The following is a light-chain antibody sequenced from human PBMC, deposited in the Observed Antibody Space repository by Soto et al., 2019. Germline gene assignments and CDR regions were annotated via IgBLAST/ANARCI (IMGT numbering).Light chain of an antibody. V-gene: IGLV2-14*01. J-gene: IGLJ1*01. CDR2: EVS. Sequence: QSALAQPASVSGSPGQSITISCTGTSSDVGGYNFVSWYQQHPGRAPKFLIYEVSRRPSGVSNRFSGSKSGDTASLTISGLQAEDEADYYCYSYRGYYTRVFGTGTKVTVL. CDR3: YSYRGYYTRV. CDR1: SSDVGGYNF.